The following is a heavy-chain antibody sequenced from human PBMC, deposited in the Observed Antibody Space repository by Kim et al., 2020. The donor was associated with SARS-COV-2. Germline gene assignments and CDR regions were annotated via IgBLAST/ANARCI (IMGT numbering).Heavy chain of an antibody. D-gene: IGHD5-12*01. J-gene: IGHJ4*02. CDR1: GGSISSSSYY. CDR2: IYYSGST. V-gene: IGHV4-39*01. CDR3: ARLYDSGYRRTPPTDY. Sequence: SETLSLTCTVSGGSISSSSYYWGWIRQPPGKGLEWIGSIYYSGSTYYNPSLKSRVTISIDTSKNQFSLKLSSVTAADTAVYYCARLYDSGYRRTPPTDYWGQGTLVTVSA.